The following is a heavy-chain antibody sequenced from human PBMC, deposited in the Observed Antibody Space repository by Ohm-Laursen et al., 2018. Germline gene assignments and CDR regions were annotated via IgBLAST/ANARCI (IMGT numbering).Heavy chain of an antibody. V-gene: IGHV4-59*08. D-gene: IGHD6-19*01. J-gene: IGHJ4*02. CDR3: ARHYIYSGVSYFDH. CDR1: GGSISTYY. Sequence: SETLSLTCTVSGGSISTYYWSWIRQPPGKGLEWIGFMFYTGNTNYNPSLKSRVTMFVDTSENQFSLRLSSVTAADTAVYYCARHYIYSGVSYFDHWGQGMLVSVSS. CDR2: MFYTGNT.